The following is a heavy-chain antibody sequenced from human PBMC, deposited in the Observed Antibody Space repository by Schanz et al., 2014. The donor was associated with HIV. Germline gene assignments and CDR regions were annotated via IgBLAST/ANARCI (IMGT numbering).Heavy chain of an antibody. J-gene: IGHJ3*02. Sequence: VQLVESGGGLVKAGGSLRLSCAASGFTFSSHNINWVRQAPGKGLAWVSGISGSGGDTYYADSVKGRFTISRDNYRNTLDLQMDSLRAEDTAVYYCAKLGQVEWLDALDIWGQGLMVTVSS. CDR3: AKLGQVEWLDALDI. D-gene: IGHD3-3*01. CDR2: ISGSGGDT. CDR1: GFTFSSHN. V-gene: IGHV3-23*04.